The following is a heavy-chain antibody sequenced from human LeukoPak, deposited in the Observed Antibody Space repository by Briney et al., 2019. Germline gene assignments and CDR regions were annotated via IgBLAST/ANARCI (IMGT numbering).Heavy chain of an antibody. CDR2: IIPIFGTA. CDR3: ARGGGAPLPYYYDSSATDSGH. D-gene: IGHD3-22*01. V-gene: IGHV1-69*13. Sequence: SVKVSCKASGGTFSSYAISWVRQAPGQGLEWMGGIIPIFGTANYAQKFQGRVTITADESTSTAYMELSSLRSDDTAVYYCARGGGAPLPYYYDSSATDSGHWGQGTLVTVSS. J-gene: IGHJ1*01. CDR1: GGTFSSYA.